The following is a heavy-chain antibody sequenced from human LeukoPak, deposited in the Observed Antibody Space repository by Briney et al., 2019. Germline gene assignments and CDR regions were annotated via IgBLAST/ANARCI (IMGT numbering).Heavy chain of an antibody. D-gene: IGHD1-26*01. CDR2: FKSKTNGGTT. Sequence: GGSLRLSCAASGFTFSNAWMNWVRQAPGEGLEWVALFKSKTNGGTTDYAAPVKGRFTMSRDDSENTLYLQMNNLKIEDTAVYYCATDPGEWEPIWGQGTMVTVSS. V-gene: IGHV3-15*01. CDR3: ATDPGEWEPI. CDR1: GFTFSNAW. J-gene: IGHJ3*02.